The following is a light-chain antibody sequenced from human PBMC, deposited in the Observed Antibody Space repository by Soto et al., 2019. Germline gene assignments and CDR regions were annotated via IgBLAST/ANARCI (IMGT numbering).Light chain of an antibody. CDR3: QQYNNWLT. Sequence: EIVMTQSPATLSVSPGERATLSCRASQSVSSNLAWYQQKPGQAPRLLIYCASIRAAGIPARFSGSGSGTEFTLTISSLQSEDFAVYYCQQYNNWLTFGGGTKVEIK. CDR2: CAS. V-gene: IGKV3D-15*01. J-gene: IGKJ4*01. CDR1: QSVSSN.